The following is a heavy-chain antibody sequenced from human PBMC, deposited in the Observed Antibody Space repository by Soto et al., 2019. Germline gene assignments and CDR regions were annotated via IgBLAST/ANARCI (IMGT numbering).Heavy chain of an antibody. D-gene: IGHD6-19*01. CDR1: GFTFSSYG. J-gene: IGHJ3*02. CDR3: GRDRGVAGTPVDAFDI. Sequence: QMQLVESGGGVVQPGRSLRLSCVASGFTFSSYGMHWVRQAPGKGLEWVTVIWYDGSNKYYADSVKGRFTISRDNSKNTLYLKMNSLRAEDTAVYYCGRDRGVAGTPVDAFDIWGQGTMVTVSS. V-gene: IGHV3-33*01. CDR2: IWYDGSNK.